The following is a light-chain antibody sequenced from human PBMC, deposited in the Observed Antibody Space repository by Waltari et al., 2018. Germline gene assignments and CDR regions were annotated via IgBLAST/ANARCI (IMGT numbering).Light chain of an antibody. CDR1: EDINTW. V-gene: IGKV1-5*01. J-gene: IGKJ4*01. CDR2: DAA. CDR3: QHYKNFPLT. Sequence: DVQMTQSPSTLSASVGDRVTITCRASEDINTWLAWYQQKPGKAPILLTADAASLKSGVPSRFSGSGSGTDFTLTITSMQPDDFATYYCQHYKNFPLTFGGGTNVEV.